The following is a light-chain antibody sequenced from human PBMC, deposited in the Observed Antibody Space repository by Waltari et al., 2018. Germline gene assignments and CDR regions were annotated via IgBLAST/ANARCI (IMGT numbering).Light chain of an antibody. CDR1: QSLSSN. J-gene: IGKJ2*01. CDR2: GAS. CDR3: QQYNNWPPYT. V-gene: IGKV3-15*01. Sequence: DIVMTQSPANPSASQGERATISCRASQSLSSNLAWYQQKPGQAPRLLIYGASTRATGIPASFSGSVSGTEFTLTISSLQSEDFAVYYCQQYNNWPPYTFGQGTKLEIK.